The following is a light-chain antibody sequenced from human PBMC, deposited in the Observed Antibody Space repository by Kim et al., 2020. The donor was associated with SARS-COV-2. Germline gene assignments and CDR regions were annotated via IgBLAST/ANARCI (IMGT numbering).Light chain of an antibody. CDR3: GAWDNSLSAGI. J-gene: IGLJ2*01. Sequence: GQKVTISCSGSSSNIGKNYVSWYHQFPGTAPKLLIYDNDKRAAGIPDRFFGSKSGTSATLGITGLQTGDEADYYCGAWDNSLSAGIFGGGTQLTVL. V-gene: IGLV1-51*01. CDR2: DND. CDR1: SSNIGKNY.